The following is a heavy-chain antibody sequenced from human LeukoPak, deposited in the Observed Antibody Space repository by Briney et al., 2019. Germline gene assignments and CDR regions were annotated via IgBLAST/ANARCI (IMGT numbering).Heavy chain of an antibody. D-gene: IGHD6-6*01. CDR2: IKSDGSST. CDR3: ARNIAARWFDP. J-gene: IGHJ5*02. V-gene: IGHV3-74*01. Sequence: GGSLRLSCAASGFTFSSYWMHWVRHAPGKGRVWVSRIKSDGSSTIYADFVKSRFTISRDNAKNTLYLQMNSLGAEDTAVYYCARNIAARWFDPWGQGTLVTVSS. CDR1: GFTFSSYW.